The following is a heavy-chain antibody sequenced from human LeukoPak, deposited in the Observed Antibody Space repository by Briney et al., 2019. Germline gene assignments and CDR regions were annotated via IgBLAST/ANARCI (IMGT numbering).Heavy chain of an antibody. V-gene: IGHV3-21*01. J-gene: IGHJ3*02. CDR1: GFTFNTYN. Sequence: PGGSLRLSCAASGFTFNTYNMNWARQAPGKGLEWVSSISSSSSYIYYADSVKGRFTISRDNAKNSLYLQMNSLRAEDTAVYYCARYIVSYPHDAFDIWGQGTMVTVSS. CDR3: ARYIVSYPHDAFDI. D-gene: IGHD1-26*01. CDR2: ISSSSSYI.